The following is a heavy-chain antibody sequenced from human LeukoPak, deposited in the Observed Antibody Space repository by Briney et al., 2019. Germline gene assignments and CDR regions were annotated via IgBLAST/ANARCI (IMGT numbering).Heavy chain of an antibody. CDR1: GGSISSHY. Sequence: SETLSLTCTVSGGSISSHYWSWIRQPPGKGLEWIEYIYYSGSTNYNPSLKSRVTISVDTSKNQFSLKLSSVTAADTAVYYCARVYSGYDTPSYYYYYYMDVWGKGTTVTVSS. CDR2: IYYSGST. CDR3: ARVYSGYDTPSYYYYYYMDV. V-gene: IGHV4-59*11. J-gene: IGHJ6*03. D-gene: IGHD5-12*01.